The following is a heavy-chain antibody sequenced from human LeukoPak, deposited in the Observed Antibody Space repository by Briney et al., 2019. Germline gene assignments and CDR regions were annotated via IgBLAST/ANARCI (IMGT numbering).Heavy chain of an antibody. CDR1: GYTFTSYS. CDR3: ARAFKPFFGVVIPRGYYGMDV. D-gene: IGHD3-3*01. J-gene: IGHJ6*02. Sequence: ASVKVSCKASGYTFTSYSMHWVRQAPGQGLEWMGIINPSGGSTSYAQKFQGRVTMTRDTSTSTVYMELSSLRSEDTAVYYCARAFKPFFGVVIPRGYYGMDVWGQGTTVTVSS. CDR2: INPSGGST. V-gene: IGHV1-46*01.